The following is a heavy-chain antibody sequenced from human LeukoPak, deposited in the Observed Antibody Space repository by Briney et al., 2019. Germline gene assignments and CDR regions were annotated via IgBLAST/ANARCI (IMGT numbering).Heavy chain of an antibody. J-gene: IGHJ6*02. V-gene: IGHV1-69*13. CDR2: IIPIFGTA. Sequence: GASVKVSCRASGYTFTSYGISWVRQAPGQGLEWMGGIIPIFGTANYAQKFQGRVTITADESTSTAYMELSSLRSEDTAVYYCARDPIEPSIAARLHYYYGMDVWGQGTTVTVSS. D-gene: IGHD6-6*01. CDR3: ARDPIEPSIAARLHYYYGMDV. CDR1: GYTFTSYG.